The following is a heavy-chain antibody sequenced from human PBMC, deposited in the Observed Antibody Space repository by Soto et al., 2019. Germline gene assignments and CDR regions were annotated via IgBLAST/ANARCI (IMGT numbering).Heavy chain of an antibody. D-gene: IGHD3-3*01. CDR1: GFTFSSYS. CDR3: AKDTRPYYDFWSGYYYYYGMDV. CDR2: ISGSGGST. J-gene: IGHJ6*02. V-gene: IGHV3-23*01. Sequence: GGSLRLSCAASGFTFSSYSMNWVRQAPGKGLEWVSAISGSGGSTYYADSVKGRFTISRDNSKNTLYLQMNSLRAEDTAEYYCAKDTRPYYDFWSGYYYYYGMDVWGQGTTVTVSS.